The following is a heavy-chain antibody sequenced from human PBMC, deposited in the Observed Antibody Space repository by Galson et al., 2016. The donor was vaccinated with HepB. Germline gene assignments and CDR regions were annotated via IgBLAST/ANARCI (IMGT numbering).Heavy chain of an antibody. Sequence: SLRLSCAASEFTFNNYPMSWVRQAPGRGLEWVSTISGSGIITSYADSVKGRFTISRDSSTNTLYLQMNSLRAEDTAVYYCAREGPYLNSGYYYGLDYWGQGTQVTVSS. V-gene: IGHV3-23*01. CDR3: AREGPYLNSGYYYGLDY. CDR2: ISGSGIIT. D-gene: IGHD3-22*01. CDR1: EFTFNNYP. J-gene: IGHJ4*02.